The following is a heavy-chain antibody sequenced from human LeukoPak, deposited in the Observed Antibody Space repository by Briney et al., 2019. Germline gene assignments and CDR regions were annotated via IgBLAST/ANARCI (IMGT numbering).Heavy chain of an antibody. CDR3: ARGQSGYYPLDY. CDR1: GDSFSTGYY. J-gene: IGHJ4*02. D-gene: IGHD3-22*01. CDR2: IHYSGTT. Sequence: PSETLSLTCTVSGDSFSTGYYWTWIRQHPGKGLEWIGYIHYSGTTYYNPSLKSRLTMSVGTSKNQFSLKVSSVTDADTAVYYCARGQSGYYPLDYWGQGVLVTVSS. V-gene: IGHV4-31*03.